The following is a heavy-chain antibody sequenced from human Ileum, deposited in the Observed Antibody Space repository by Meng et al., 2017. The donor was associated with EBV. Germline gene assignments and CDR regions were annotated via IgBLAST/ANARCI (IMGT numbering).Heavy chain of an antibody. Sequence: QVQRVQSGSESKKPGAQVKVYCKASGYTFTSYPVNWVRQAPGQGLEWMGWISTNTGNPTYAQGFTGRFVFSLDTSVSTAYLQISSLKTEDTAIYYCARALGSRGSGRFDSWGQGTLVTVSS. CDR2: ISTNTGNP. CDR3: ARALGSRGSGRFDS. CDR1: GYTFTSYP. V-gene: IGHV7-4-1*02. D-gene: IGHD2-2*01. J-gene: IGHJ5*01.